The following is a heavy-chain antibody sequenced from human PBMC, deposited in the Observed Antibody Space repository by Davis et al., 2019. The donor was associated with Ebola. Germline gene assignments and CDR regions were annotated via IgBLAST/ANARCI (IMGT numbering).Heavy chain of an antibody. J-gene: IGHJ4*02. CDR1: GFTFSSYW. V-gene: IGHV3-7*03. CDR2: IKQDGSEK. D-gene: IGHD6-19*01. Sequence: GGSLRLSCAASGFTFSSYWMNWVRQAPGKGLEWVANIKQDGSEKYYVDSVKGRFTISRDNAKNSLYLQMNSLRAEDTAVYYCGGGWLVLPNYWGQGTLVTVPS. CDR3: GGGWLVLPNY.